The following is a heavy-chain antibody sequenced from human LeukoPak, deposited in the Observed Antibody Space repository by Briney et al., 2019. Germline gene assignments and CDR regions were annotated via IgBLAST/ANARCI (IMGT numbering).Heavy chain of an antibody. J-gene: IGHJ6*02. D-gene: IGHD3-22*01. CDR1: GYTFTSYD. V-gene: IGHV1-8*01. CDR2: MNPNSGNT. Sequence: ASVKVSCKASGYTFTSYDINWVRQATGQGLEWMGWMNPNSGNTGYAQKFQGRVTTTRNTSISTAYMELSSLRSEDTAVYYCARNYYDSSWYYYYYGMDVWGQGTTVTVSS. CDR3: ARNYYDSSWYYYYYGMDV.